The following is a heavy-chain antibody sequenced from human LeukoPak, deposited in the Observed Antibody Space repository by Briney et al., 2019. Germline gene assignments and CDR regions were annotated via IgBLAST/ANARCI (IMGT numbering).Heavy chain of an antibody. J-gene: IGHJ3*02. CDR2: IKKDGSEK. V-gene: IGHV3-7*01. CDR1: GFTFSSYW. CDR3: ARRNPLTQDAFDI. Sequence: GGSLRLSCAASGFTFSSYWMSWVRQAPGKGLEWVANIKKDGSEKYYVDSVKGRFTISRDNSKNTLYLQMNSLRAEDTAVYYCARRNPLTQDAFDIWGQGTMVTVSS. D-gene: IGHD2-21*02.